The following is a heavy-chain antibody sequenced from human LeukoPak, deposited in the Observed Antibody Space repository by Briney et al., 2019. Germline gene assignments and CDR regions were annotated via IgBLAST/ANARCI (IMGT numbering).Heavy chain of an antibody. J-gene: IGHJ4*02. CDR3: ARGASRAGY. Sequence: KTGGSLRLSCAASGFTFRSYNMNWVRQAPGKRPEWVSSISSSNIYYADSVKGRFTISRDNAKNSLYLQMNSLRAEDTALYYCARGASRAGYWGQGTLVTVSS. CDR2: ISSSNI. D-gene: IGHD6-13*01. CDR1: GFTFRSYN. V-gene: IGHV3-21*01.